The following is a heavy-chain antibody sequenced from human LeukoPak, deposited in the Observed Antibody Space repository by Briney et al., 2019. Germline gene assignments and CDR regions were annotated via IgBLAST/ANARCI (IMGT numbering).Heavy chain of an antibody. J-gene: IGHJ4*02. CDR2: ISAYNGNT. V-gene: IGHV1-18*01. CDR3: AREAPRRGYSYGSFDY. CDR1: GYTFTSYG. D-gene: IGHD5-18*01. Sequence: ASVKVSCKASGYTFTSYGISWVRQAPGQGLEWMGWISAYNGNTNYAQKLQGRVTMTTDTSTSTAYMELRSLRSDDTAVYYCAREAPRRGYSYGSFDYWGQGTLVTVSS.